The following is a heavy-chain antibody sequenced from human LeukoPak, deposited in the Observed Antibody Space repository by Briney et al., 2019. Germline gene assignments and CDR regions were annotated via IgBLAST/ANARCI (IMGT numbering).Heavy chain of an antibody. Sequence: SQTLSLTCAVSGGSISSGGYSWSWIRQPPGKGLEWIGYIYHSGSTYYNPSLKSRVTISVDRSKNQFSLKLSSVTAADTAVFYCARQLPVDTPMLFDYWGQGTLVTVSS. CDR1: GGSISSGGYS. CDR3: ARQLPVDTPMLFDY. CDR2: IYHSGST. V-gene: IGHV4-30-2*01. D-gene: IGHD5-18*01. J-gene: IGHJ4*02.